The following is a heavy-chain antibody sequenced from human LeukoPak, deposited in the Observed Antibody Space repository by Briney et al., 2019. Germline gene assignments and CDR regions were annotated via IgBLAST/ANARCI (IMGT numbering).Heavy chain of an antibody. D-gene: IGHD2-2*03. CDR3: ARVGYCSSTSCYPLDY. J-gene: IGHJ4*02. CDR2: ISSSSSYI. Sequence: PGGSLRLSCAASGFTFSSYSMNWVRQAPGKGLEWVSSISSSSSYIYYADSVKGRFTISRDNAKNSLYLQMNSLRAEDTAVYYCARVGYCSSTSCYPLDYWGQGTLVTVSS. V-gene: IGHV3-21*01. CDR1: GFTFSSYS.